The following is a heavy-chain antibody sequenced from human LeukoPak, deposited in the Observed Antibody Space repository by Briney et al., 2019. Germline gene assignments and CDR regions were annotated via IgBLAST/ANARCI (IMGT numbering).Heavy chain of an antibody. V-gene: IGHV3-21*01. Sequence: PGGSLRLSCAASGFAFSTYTMNWVRQAPGKGLEWISCINSASSDIYYADSVWGRFTIFRDNAKNSLYLQMNSLRAEDTAVYYCAELGITMIGGVWGKGTTVTISS. CDR1: GFAFSTYT. CDR3: AELGITMIGGV. D-gene: IGHD3-10*02. J-gene: IGHJ6*04. CDR2: INSASSDI.